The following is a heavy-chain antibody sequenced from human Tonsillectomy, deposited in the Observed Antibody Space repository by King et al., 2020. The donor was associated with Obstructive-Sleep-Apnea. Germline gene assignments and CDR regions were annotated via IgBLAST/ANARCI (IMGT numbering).Heavy chain of an antibody. CDR3: AREGDIVVVPAANMGV. V-gene: IGHV4-39*07. Sequence: LQLQESGPGLVKPSETLSLTCTVSGGSISSSSYYWGWIRQPPGKGLEWIGSIYYSGSTYYNPSLKSRVTISVDTSKNQFSLKLSSVTAADTAVYYCAREGDIVVVPAANMGVWGQGTTVTVSS. D-gene: IGHD2-2*01. CDR1: GGSISSSSYY. CDR2: IYYSGST. J-gene: IGHJ6*02.